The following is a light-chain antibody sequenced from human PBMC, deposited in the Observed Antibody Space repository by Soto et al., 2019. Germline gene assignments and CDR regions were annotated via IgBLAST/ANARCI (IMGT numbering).Light chain of an antibody. V-gene: IGKV3-15*01. J-gene: IGKJ5*01. CDR1: QSVNNN. CDR2: GAS. CDR3: HQRYNWPRVT. Sequence: EIVMTQSPATVPASPGERATLSCRASQSVNNNLAWYQQKLGQAPRVLIYGASTRATGIPARFTGSGSGTDFTLTITSLEPEDFAVYFCHQRYNWPRVTFGQGTRLEI.